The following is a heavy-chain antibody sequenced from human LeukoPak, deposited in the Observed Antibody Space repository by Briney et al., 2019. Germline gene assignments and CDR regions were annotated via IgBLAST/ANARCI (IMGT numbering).Heavy chain of an antibody. D-gene: IGHD4-11*01. CDR3: ARVSSVTTYFIDY. Sequence: GASVKVSCKASGYTFTGYYMHWVRQAPGQGLEWMGWINPNSGGTNYAQKFQGRVTMTRDMSISTAYMELSRLRSDDTAVYYCARVSSVTTYFIDYWGQGTLVTVSS. J-gene: IGHJ4*02. V-gene: IGHV1-2*02. CDR2: INPNSGGT. CDR1: GYTFTGYY.